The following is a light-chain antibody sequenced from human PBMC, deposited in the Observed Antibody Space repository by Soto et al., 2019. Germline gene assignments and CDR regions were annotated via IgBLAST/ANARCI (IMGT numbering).Light chain of an antibody. CDR2: DAS. CDR3: QQYNSYRT. CDR1: QSISSW. J-gene: IGKJ1*01. Sequence: DIEMTQSPSTLSASLGDRVTITCRASQSISSWFAWYQQKPGKAPKLLIYDASSLESGVPSRFSGSGSGTEFTLTISSLQPDDSPTYYCQQYNSYRTFGQGTKVDIK. V-gene: IGKV1-5*01.